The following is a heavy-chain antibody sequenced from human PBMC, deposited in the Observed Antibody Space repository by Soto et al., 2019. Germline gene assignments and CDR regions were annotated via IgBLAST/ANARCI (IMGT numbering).Heavy chain of an antibody. Sequence: QVHLQASGPGLVKPSETLSLTCTVSGGSLSSYSWSWIRQSPGGGLEWLGKVDYSGTSNHTPSLKSRVTMSARTSRNQFSLKLTSVPAADTAVYFCARARGGEGSAFDLWGRGTLITVSS. D-gene: IGHD3-10*01. CDR1: GGSLSSYS. V-gene: IGHV4-59*01. CDR2: VDYSGTS. CDR3: ARARGGEGSAFDL. J-gene: IGHJ2*01.